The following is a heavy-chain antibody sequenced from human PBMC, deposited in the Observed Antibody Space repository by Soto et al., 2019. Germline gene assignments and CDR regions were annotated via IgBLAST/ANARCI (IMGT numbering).Heavy chain of an antibody. J-gene: IGHJ6*02. V-gene: IGHV3-48*03. D-gene: IGHD2-8*01. CDR3: ARGKYCTNGVCYNRYYYGMDV. CDR1: GFTFSSYE. CDR2: ISSSGSTI. Sequence: EVQLVESGGGLVQPGGSLRLSCAASGFTFSSYEMNWVRQAPGKGLEWVSYISSSGSTIYYADSVKGRFTISRDNAKIFLYLQMNSLRAEDTAVDYCARGKYCTNGVCYNRYYYGMDVWGQGTTVTVCS.